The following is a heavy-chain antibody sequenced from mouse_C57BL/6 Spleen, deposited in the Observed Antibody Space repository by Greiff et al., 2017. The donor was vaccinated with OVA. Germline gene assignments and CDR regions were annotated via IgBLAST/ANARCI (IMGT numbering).Heavy chain of an antibody. CDR2: ISYDGSN. D-gene: IGHD1-1*01. CDR3: ARAGSTTVEFAY. CDR1: GYSITSGYY. Sequence: EVKLMESGPGLVKPSQSLSLTCSVTGYSITSGYYWNWIRQFPGNKLEWMGYISYDGSNNYNPSLKNRISITRDTSKNQFFLKLNSVTTEDTATYYCARAGSTTVEFAYWGQGTLVTVSA. J-gene: IGHJ3*01. V-gene: IGHV3-6*01.